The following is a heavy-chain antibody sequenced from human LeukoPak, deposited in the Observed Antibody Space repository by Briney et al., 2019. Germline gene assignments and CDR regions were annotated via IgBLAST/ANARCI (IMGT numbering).Heavy chain of an antibody. CDR1: GGSIFTTNYY. CDR3: ARITRSDFDY. Sequence: SETLSLTCTVSGGSIFTTNYYWGWIRQPPGKGLEWIVYISHSGSTYYNPSLKSRVTISVDTSKNQFSLKLSSVTAADTAMYYCARITRSDFDYWGQGTLVTVSS. CDR2: ISHSGST. D-gene: IGHD1-14*01. J-gene: IGHJ4*02. V-gene: IGHV4-39*01.